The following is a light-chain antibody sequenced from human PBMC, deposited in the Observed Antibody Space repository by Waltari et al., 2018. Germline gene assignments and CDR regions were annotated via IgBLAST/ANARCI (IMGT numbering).Light chain of an antibody. Sequence: QSVLTQPPSVSAAAGQKVTISCSGSTSNIGSNPVSWYQHLPGTTPKLRIYDRDKRPSGIPDRFSGSKSGTSATLGITGLQTGDEADYYCGTWDNSLTAGVFGGGTKLTVL. J-gene: IGLJ2*01. V-gene: IGLV1-51*01. CDR2: DRD. CDR3: GTWDNSLTAGV. CDR1: TSNIGSNP.